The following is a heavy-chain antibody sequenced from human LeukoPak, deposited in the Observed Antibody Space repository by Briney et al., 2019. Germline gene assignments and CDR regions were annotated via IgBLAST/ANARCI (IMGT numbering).Heavy chain of an antibody. J-gene: IGHJ4*02. Sequence: SETLSLTCTVSGGSISSGSYYWSWIRQPAGKGLEWIGRIYTSGSTNYNPSLKSRVTISVDTSKNQFSLKLSSVTAADTAVYYCARETLYFDYWGQGTLVTVSS. CDR2: IYTSGST. CDR3: ARETLYFDY. CDR1: GGSISSGSYY. V-gene: IGHV4-61*02.